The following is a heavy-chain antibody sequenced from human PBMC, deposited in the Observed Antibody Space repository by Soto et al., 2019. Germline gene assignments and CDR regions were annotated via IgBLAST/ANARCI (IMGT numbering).Heavy chain of an antibody. CDR1: GSSNSRYH. CDR3: ARHNLRAHNWNYKSPMRHAFDI. J-gene: IGHJ3*02. CDR2: IYYGGST. D-gene: IGHD1-7*01. Sequence: WECLSLTSTVSGSSNSRYHWSRIRQPPGQRLEWIGYIYYGGSTNYNPSLKSRVTISVDTSKNQFSLKLSSVTAADTAVYYCARHNLRAHNWNYKSPMRHAFDIWGQGTMVTV. V-gene: IGHV4-59*08.